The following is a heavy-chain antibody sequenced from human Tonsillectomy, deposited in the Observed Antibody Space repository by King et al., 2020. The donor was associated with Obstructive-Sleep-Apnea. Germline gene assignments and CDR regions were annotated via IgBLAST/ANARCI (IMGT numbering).Heavy chain of an antibody. V-gene: IGHV3-9*01. Sequence: VQLVESGGGLVQPGRSLRLSCAASGFTFDDYGLHWVRQAPGKGLKWVSSISWNSGHIRYADTVKGRFTISRDNAINSLYLQMNSLRPEDTALYYCVKASSVQLGHLDNWGQGVLVTVSS. CDR2: ISWNSGHI. CDR3: VKASSVQLGHLDN. J-gene: IGHJ4*02. CDR1: GFTFDDYG. D-gene: IGHD1-1*01.